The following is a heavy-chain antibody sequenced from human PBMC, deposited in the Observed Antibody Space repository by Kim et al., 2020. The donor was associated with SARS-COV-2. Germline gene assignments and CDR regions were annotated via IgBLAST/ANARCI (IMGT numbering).Heavy chain of an antibody. V-gene: IGHV3-48*02. J-gene: IGHJ4*02. CDR3: ARDPSEYFDWLPAPIDY. D-gene: IGHD3-9*01. CDR1: GFTFSSYS. CDR2: ISSSSSTI. Sequence: GGSLRLSCAASGFTFSSYSMNWVRQAPGKGLEWVSYISSSSSTIYYADSVKGRFTISRDNAKNSLYLQMNSLRDEDTAVYYCARDPSEYFDWLPAPIDYWGQGTLVTVSS.